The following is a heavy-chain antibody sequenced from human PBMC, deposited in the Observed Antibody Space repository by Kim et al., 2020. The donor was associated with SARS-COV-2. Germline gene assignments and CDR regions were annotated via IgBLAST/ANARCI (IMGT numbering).Heavy chain of an antibody. CDR3: ARAPKASMIVVVSAFDI. CDR1: GGSISSGGYY. Sequence: SETLSLTCTVSGGSISSGGYYWSWIRQHPGKGLEWIGYIYYSGSTYYNPSLKSRVTISVDTSKNQFSLKLSSVTAADTAVYYCARAPKASMIVVVSAFDIWGQGTMVTVSS. D-gene: IGHD3-22*01. V-gene: IGHV4-31*03. CDR2: IYYSGST. J-gene: IGHJ3*02.